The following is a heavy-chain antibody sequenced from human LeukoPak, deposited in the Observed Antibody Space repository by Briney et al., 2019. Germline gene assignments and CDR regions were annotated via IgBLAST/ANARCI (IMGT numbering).Heavy chain of an antibody. D-gene: IGHD3-10*01. Sequence: GGSLRLSCTGSGFTFSNHRMNWVRQAPGKGLEWVASISSSGSDMSFADSVKGRFTISRDNAKNFLYLQMNSLRAEDTAAYYCAKDPLYVVRGVTLLLTTAVPAFDIWGQGTMVTVSS. CDR3: AKDPLYVVRGVTLLLTTAVPAFDI. J-gene: IGHJ3*02. CDR2: ISSSGSDM. V-gene: IGHV3-21*01. CDR1: GFTFSNHR.